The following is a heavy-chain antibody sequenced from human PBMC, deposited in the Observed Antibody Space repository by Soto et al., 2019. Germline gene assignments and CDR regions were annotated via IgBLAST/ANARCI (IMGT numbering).Heavy chain of an antibody. CDR2: ITSNSDHI. Sequence: GGSLRLSCAASGFRFSAYTMSWVRQAPGKGLEWLSSITSNSDHIDYADSVRGRFTVSRDNARKSLYLQMDSLGAEDTGVYYCATPYYYNHWGPGTLVTVSS. CDR1: GFRFSAYT. V-gene: IGHV3-21*01. CDR3: ATPYYYNH. J-gene: IGHJ4*02.